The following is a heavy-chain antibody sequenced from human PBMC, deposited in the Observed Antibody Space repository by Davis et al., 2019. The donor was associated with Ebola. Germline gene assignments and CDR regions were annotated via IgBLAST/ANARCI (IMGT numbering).Heavy chain of an antibody. D-gene: IGHD3-22*01. Sequence: ASVKVSCKASGYTFTSYYMHWVRQAPGQGLEWMGIINPSGGSTSYAQKFQGRVNMTRDTSTSTVYMELSSLRSEDTAVYYCARGSRRDLTMIVVNYYYGMDVWGQGTTVTVSS. CDR2: INPSGGST. CDR1: GYTFTSYY. J-gene: IGHJ6*02. V-gene: IGHV1-46*01. CDR3: ARGSRRDLTMIVVNYYYGMDV.